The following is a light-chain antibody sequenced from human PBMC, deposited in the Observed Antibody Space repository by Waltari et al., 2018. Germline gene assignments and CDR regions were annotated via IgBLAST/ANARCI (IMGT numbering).Light chain of an antibody. CDR2: DVS. V-gene: IGLV2-11*01. CDR1: SSDVGGYNY. Sequence: QSALTQPRSVSGSPGQSVTISCTGTSSDVGGYNYVSWHQQHPGKAPKLMIYDVSKRPSGVPDRFSCSKSGTPASLTSSGLQAEDEADYYCCSYAGSYTWVFGGGTKLTVL. J-gene: IGLJ3*02. CDR3: CSYAGSYTWV.